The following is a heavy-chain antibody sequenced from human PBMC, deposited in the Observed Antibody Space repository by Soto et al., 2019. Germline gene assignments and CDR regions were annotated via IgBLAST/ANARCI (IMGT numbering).Heavy chain of an antibody. CDR3: ASSPLGATYLDA. J-gene: IGHJ4*02. V-gene: IGHV3-53*01. CDR1: GFTVSSNY. Sequence: EVQLVESGGGLIQPGGSLRLSCAASGFTVSSNYMSWVRQAPGKGLEWVSVIYSGGSTYYADSVKGRFTISRDNSKNTLYLQMNSLRAEDTAGSSCASSPLGATYLDAWGQGPLVTVSS. D-gene: IGHD1-26*01. CDR2: IYSGGST.